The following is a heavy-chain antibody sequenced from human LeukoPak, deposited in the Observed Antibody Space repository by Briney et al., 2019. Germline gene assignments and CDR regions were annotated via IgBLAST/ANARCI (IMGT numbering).Heavy chain of an antibody. CDR1: GFTVRSNY. CDR3: ARVKVAVAGIGWFDP. V-gene: IGHV3-53*01. CDR2: VYSGGTT. J-gene: IGHJ5*02. D-gene: IGHD6-13*01. Sequence: GGSLRLSCVASGFTVRSNYMSWVRQAPGRGLERVSVVYSGGTTYYADSLKGRFTLSTDNSKNTPYLQMNSLRAEDTAVYYCARVKVAVAGIGWFDPWGEGSLATVSS.